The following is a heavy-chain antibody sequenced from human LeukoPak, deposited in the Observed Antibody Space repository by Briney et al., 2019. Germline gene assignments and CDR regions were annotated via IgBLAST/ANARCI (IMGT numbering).Heavy chain of an antibody. CDR2: IYYRGST. V-gene: IGHV4-61*01. CDR3: ARERLVEMSTIFDF. Sequence: SETLSLTCTVSGGSISSSSYYWTWVRQPPGRGLEWIGYIYYRGSTTYNPSLKSRVTISVDTSESQFSLKLSSVTAADMAVYYCARERLVEMSTIFDFWGQGTLVTVSS. CDR1: GGSISSSSYY. D-gene: IGHD5-24*01. J-gene: IGHJ4*02.